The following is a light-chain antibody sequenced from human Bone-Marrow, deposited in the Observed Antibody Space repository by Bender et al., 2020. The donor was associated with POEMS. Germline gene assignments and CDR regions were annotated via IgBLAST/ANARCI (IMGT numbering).Light chain of an antibody. CDR3: SSYTGSTSHYV. CDR1: SSDVGSYNL. J-gene: IGLJ1*01. Sequence: QSALTQPASVSGSPGQSLTISCTGTSSDVGSYNLVSWYQQHPGKAPRLIIFEVSNRPSGISSRFSGSKSGNTASLTISGLQAEDEADYFCSSYTGSTSHYVFGSGTKVTVL. CDR2: EVS. V-gene: IGLV2-14*02.